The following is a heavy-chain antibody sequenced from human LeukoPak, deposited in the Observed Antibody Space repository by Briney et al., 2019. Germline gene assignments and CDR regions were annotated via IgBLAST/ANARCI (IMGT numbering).Heavy chain of an antibody. Sequence: SETLSLTCTVSGGSISSSSYYWGSVRQPPGKGLEWLGSIYYSGSTYYNPSLKSRVTISVDTSKNQFSLKLSSVTAADTAVYYCARPDYGGNYDYWGQGTLVTVSS. CDR3: ARPDYGGNYDY. CDR2: IYYSGST. J-gene: IGHJ4*02. V-gene: IGHV4-39*01. D-gene: IGHD4-23*01. CDR1: GGSISSSSYY.